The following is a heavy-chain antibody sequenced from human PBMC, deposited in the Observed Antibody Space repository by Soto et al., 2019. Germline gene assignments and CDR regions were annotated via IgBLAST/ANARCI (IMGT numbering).Heavy chain of an antibody. J-gene: IGHJ6*02. CDR3: SKTDYYYYGMDV. CDR1: GDSISSSSYY. V-gene: IGHV4-39*01. Sequence: HLQLPESGPGRVKPSETLSLTCTVSGDSISSSSYYWGWIRQPPGKGVEWIGRIYFGGSTFYNPSLKSRVTISVDTSKNQFSLRLSSVTAADTAVYYCSKTDYYYYGMDVWGQGTKVTV. CDR2: IYFGGST.